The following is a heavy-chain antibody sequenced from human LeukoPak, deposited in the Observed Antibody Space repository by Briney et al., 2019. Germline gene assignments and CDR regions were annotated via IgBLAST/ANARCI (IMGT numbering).Heavy chain of an antibody. Sequence: GSSVKVSCKASGGTFSSYAISWVRQAPGQGLEWMGWINPNSGGTNYAQKFQGRVTMTRDTSISTAYMELSRLRSDDTAVYYCASSELSSGWYRDYWGQGTLVTVSS. CDR1: GGTFSSYA. J-gene: IGHJ4*02. CDR2: INPNSGGT. D-gene: IGHD6-19*01. V-gene: IGHV1-2*02. CDR3: ASSELSSGWYRDY.